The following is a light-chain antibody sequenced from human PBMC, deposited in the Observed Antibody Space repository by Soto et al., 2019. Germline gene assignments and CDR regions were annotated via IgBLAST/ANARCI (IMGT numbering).Light chain of an antibody. CDR2: GES. J-gene: IGKJ1*01. Sequence: ENVLTQSPGTLSLSPGERATLSCRASQTVYNGFLAWYQQKPGQAPRLLIYGESSRATGIPDRFSGSGSGTEFTLTISSLEAEDFAVYYCQQYVSSPRTFGQGTKVEI. CDR3: QQYVSSPRT. CDR1: QTVYNGF. V-gene: IGKV3-20*01.